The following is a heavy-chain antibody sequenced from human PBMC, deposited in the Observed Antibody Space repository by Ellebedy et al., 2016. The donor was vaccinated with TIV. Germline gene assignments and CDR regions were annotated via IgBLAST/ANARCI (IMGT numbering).Heavy chain of an antibody. Sequence: GGSLRLSXVASGFTFSTFDMSWVRQAPGKGLEWVSVILGRDGTTHTADSVKGRFTIFKDNSKNTLYLQMNSLRAEDTATYHCTKGAWLDSWGQGTPVTVSS. V-gene: IGHV3-23*01. CDR3: TKGAWLDS. J-gene: IGHJ4*02. CDR2: ILGRDGTT. CDR1: GFTFSTFD.